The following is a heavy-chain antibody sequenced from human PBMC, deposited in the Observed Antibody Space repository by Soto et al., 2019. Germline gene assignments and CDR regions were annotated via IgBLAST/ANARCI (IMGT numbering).Heavy chain of an antibody. CDR1: GGSISSGGYS. J-gene: IGHJ6*02. D-gene: IGHD3-10*01. V-gene: IGHV4-30-2*01. CDR3: ARDSYYYGSGGWYGMDV. CDR2: IYHSGST. Sequence: SETLSLTCAVSGGSISSGGYSWSWIRQPPGKGLEWIGYIYHSGSTYYNTSLKSRVTISVDRSKNQFSLKLSSVTAADTAVYYCARDSYYYGSGGWYGMDVWGQGTRVTVSS.